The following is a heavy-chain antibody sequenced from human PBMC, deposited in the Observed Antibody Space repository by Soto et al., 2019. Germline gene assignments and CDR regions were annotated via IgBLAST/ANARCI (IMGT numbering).Heavy chain of an antibody. CDR2: IIPIYGTA. D-gene: IGHD3-22*01. Sequence: SVKVSCKASGGTFSSYAISWVRQAPGQGLEWMGGIIPIYGTANYAQKFQGRVTITADESTSTAYMELSSLRSEDTAVYYCARGGYYDSSGYYYVYYYGMDVWGQGTTVTVSS. V-gene: IGHV1-69*13. CDR3: ARGGYYDSSGYYYVYYYGMDV. J-gene: IGHJ6*02. CDR1: GGTFSSYA.